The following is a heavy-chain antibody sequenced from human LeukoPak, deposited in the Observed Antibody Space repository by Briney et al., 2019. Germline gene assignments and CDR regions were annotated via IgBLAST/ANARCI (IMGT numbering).Heavy chain of an antibody. J-gene: IGHJ4*02. Sequence: GQSLNFSSTGPAYTFPTYWIVWVRHMSGQGLECMGIIYPSDSDTRYSPPFERQVTISVDKYINTAYLQWSSLKASDTAMYYCARHLRAYSSSWYFDYWGQGTLVTVSS. D-gene: IGHD6-13*01. CDR2: IYPSDSDT. CDR3: ARHLRAYSSSWYFDY. CDR1: AYTFPTYW. V-gene: IGHV5-51*01.